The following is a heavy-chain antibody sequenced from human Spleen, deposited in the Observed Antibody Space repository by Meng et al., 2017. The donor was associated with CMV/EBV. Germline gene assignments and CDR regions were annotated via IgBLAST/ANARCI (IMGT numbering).Heavy chain of an antibody. J-gene: IGHJ4*02. CDR1: GYIFTAYH. CDR3: ARSITIFQIDF. CDR2: INSNNGGT. D-gene: IGHD3-9*01. V-gene: IGHV1-2*02. Sequence: ASVKVSCKASGYIFTAYHIHWVRQAPGQGLEWMGWINSNNGGTNYAPNLQGRLTMTREASISTAYMELRSLRSDDTAVYYCARSITIFQIDFWGQGTLVTVSS.